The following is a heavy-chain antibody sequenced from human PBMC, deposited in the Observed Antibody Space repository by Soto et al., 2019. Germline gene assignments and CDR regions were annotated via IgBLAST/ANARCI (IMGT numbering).Heavy chain of an antibody. V-gene: IGHV4-31*03. CDR3: ARYYFDTSGYSNWFDP. Sequence: QVQLQESGPGLVKPSQTLSLTCTVSGGSISSGAYYWSWIRQHSGKGLEWIGYMHYSGSAYYNPSPKSRVTISVDTSMNQCSLKLSSATAADTAVYYCARYYFDTSGYSNWFDPWGQGTLVTVSS. D-gene: IGHD3-22*01. J-gene: IGHJ5*02. CDR2: MHYSGSA. CDR1: GGSISSGAYY.